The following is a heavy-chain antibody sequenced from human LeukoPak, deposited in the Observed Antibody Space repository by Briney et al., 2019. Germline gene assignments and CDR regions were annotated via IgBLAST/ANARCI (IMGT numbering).Heavy chain of an antibody. D-gene: IGHD6-19*01. V-gene: IGHV4-61*02. Sequence: SQTLSLTCTVSGGSISSGSYYWSWIREPAGKRLEWIGRIYTSGSTNYNPSLKSRVTMSVDTSKNQFSLKLSSVTAADTAVYYCARDGHISGSGPTYDYWGQGTLVTVSS. CDR3: ARDGHISGSGPTYDY. CDR1: GGSISSGSYY. CDR2: IYTSGST. J-gene: IGHJ4*02.